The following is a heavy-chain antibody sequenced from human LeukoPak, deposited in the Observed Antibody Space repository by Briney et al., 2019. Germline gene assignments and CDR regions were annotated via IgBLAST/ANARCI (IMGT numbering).Heavy chain of an antibody. CDR2: IYSGGST. J-gene: IGHJ1*01. CDR3: AKEGGSGSYDYFQH. V-gene: IGHV3-53*01. Sequence: GGSLRLSCAASGFTVSSNYMSWVRQAPGKGLEWVSVIYSGGSTFYADSVKGRFTISRDNSKNTLYLQMNSLRAEDTAVYYCAKEGGSGSYDYFQHWGQGTLVTVSS. CDR1: GFTVSSNY. D-gene: IGHD3-10*01.